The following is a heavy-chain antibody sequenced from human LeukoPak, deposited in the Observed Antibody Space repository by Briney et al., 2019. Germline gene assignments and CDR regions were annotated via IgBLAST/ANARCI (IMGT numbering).Heavy chain of an antibody. Sequence: SVKVSCKASGYTFTSYDINWVRQATGQGLEWMGGIIPIFGTANYAQKFQGRVTITTDESTSTAYMELSSLRSEDTAVYYCAIGYSSGWHHYYMDVWGKGTTVTVSS. CDR3: AIGYSSGWHHYYMDV. D-gene: IGHD6-19*01. V-gene: IGHV1-69*05. CDR1: GYTFTSYD. J-gene: IGHJ6*03. CDR2: IIPIFGTA.